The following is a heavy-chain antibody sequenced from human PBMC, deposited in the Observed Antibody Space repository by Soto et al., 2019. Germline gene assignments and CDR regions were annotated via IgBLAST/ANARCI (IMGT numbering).Heavy chain of an antibody. CDR3: ARTHFTVTRGGGYYYYYMDV. Sequence: SETLSLTCTVSGGSISSSSYYWGWIRQPPGKGLEWIGSIYYSGSTYYNPSLKSRVTISVDTSKNQFSLKLSSVTAADTAVYYCARTHFTVTRGGGYYYYYMDVWGKGTTVTVSS. CDR1: GGSISSSSYY. J-gene: IGHJ6*03. CDR2: IYYSGST. V-gene: IGHV4-39*01. D-gene: IGHD4-17*01.